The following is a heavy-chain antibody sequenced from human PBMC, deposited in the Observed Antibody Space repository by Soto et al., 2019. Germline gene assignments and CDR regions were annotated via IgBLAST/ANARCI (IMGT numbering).Heavy chain of an antibody. D-gene: IGHD3-16*01. CDR2: ISSSSSTI. CDR3: ARDLQDYIWGSYTVFDY. CDR1: GFTFSSYS. J-gene: IGHJ4*02. Sequence: GGSLRLSCAASGFTFSSYSMNWVRQAPGKGLEWVSYISSSSSTIYYADSVKGRFTISRDNAKNSLYLQMNSLRAEDTAVYYCARDLQDYIWGSYTVFDYWGQGTLVTVSS. V-gene: IGHV3-48*01.